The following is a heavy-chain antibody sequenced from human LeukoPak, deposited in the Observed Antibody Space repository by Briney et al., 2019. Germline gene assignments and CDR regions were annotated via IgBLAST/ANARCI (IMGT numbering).Heavy chain of an antibody. Sequence: SETLSLTCAVSGGSISSGGYSWSWIRQPPGKGLEWIGYIYHSGSTYYNPSLKSRVTISVDTSKNQFSLKLSSVTAADTAVYYCARDTREQWLIYFDYWGQGTLVTVSS. D-gene: IGHD6-19*01. V-gene: IGHV4-30-2*01. CDR2: IYHSGST. CDR3: ARDTREQWLIYFDY. CDR1: GGSISSGGYS. J-gene: IGHJ4*02.